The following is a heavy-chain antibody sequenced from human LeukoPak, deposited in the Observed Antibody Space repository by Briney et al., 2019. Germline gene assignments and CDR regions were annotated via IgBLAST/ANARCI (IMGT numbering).Heavy chain of an antibody. J-gene: IGHJ4*02. D-gene: IGHD6-13*01. V-gene: IGHV3-23*01. Sequence: PGGSLRLSCAASGFTFNNYAMSWVRQAPGKGLEWVSGISGGGGTTYYTDSVKGRFTISRDNAKNTLYLQMNSLRAEDTAVYYCARDRWAAAGTGMGYWGQGTLVTVSS. CDR3: ARDRWAAAGTGMGY. CDR2: ISGGGGTT. CDR1: GFTFNNYA.